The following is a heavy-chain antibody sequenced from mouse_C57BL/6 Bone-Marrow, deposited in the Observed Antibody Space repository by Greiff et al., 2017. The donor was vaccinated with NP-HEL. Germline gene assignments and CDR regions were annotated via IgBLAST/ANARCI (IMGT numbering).Heavy chain of an antibody. D-gene: IGHD2-13*01. CDR1: GFNFKNTY. Sequence: EVQLQQSVAELVRPGASVKLSCTASGFNFKNTYMHWVKQRPEQGLEWIGTIDPANGNTKYAPKFQGKATITADTSSNTAYLQLSSLTSEDTAIYYCDYYGDPFAYWGKGTLVTVSA. V-gene: IGHV14-3*01. CDR3: DYYGDPFAY. CDR2: IDPANGNT. J-gene: IGHJ3*01.